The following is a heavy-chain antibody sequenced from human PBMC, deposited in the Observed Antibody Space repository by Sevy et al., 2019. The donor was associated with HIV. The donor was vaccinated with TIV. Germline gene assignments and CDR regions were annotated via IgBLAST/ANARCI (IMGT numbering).Heavy chain of an antibody. CDR2: IIPIFGTA. Sequence: ASVKVSCKASGGTFSSYAISWVRQAPGQGLEWMGGIIPIFGTANYAQKFQGRVTITADESTSTAYMELSSLRSEDTAVYYCARDRRCSSTSCYPPRSGFDPWGQGTLVTVSS. CDR1: GGTFSSYA. V-gene: IGHV1-69*13. CDR3: ARDRRCSSTSCYPPRSGFDP. J-gene: IGHJ5*02. D-gene: IGHD2-2*01.